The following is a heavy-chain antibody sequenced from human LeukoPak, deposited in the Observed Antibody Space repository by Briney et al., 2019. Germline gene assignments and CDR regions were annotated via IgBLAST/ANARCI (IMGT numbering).Heavy chain of an antibody. V-gene: IGHV4-39*01. D-gene: IGHD5-18*01. CDR1: GGSISSSSYY. J-gene: IGHJ6*03. Sequence: PSETLSLTCTVSGGSISSSSYYWGWIRQPPGKGLEWIGSIYYSGSTYYNPFLKSRVTISVDTSKNQFSLKLSSVTAADTAVYYCARHRAIQLWLPDYYYMDVWGKGTTVTISS. CDR2: IYYSGST. CDR3: ARHRAIQLWLPDYYYMDV.